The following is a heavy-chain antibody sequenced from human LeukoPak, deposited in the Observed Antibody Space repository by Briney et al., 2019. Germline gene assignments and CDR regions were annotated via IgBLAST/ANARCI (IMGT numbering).Heavy chain of an antibody. J-gene: IGHJ3*02. D-gene: IGHD6-13*01. V-gene: IGHV1-2*02. CDR2: INPNNGCT. CDR3: AGARAAVNAFHI. Sequence: ASVKVSCKASGYTFTSYYMHWVRQAPGQGLEWMGWINPNNGCTNYAQKFQGRVTMTRDTSTSTAYMELSRLRSDDTAVYYCAGARAAVNAFHIWGQGTMVTVSS. CDR1: GYTFTSYY.